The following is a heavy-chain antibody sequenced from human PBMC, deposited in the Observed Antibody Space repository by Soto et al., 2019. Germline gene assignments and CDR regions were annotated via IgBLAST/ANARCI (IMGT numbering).Heavy chain of an antibody. Sequence: QITLKESGPTLVKPTQTLTLTCTFSGFSLSTSGVGVCWIRQPPGKALEWLALIYWDDDKRYSPSLKSRLTITKDTYKNPVVLTMTNMDPVDTATYYCAHRDIAVAGTGFDYWGQGTLVTVSS. V-gene: IGHV2-5*02. J-gene: IGHJ4*02. CDR1: GFSLSTSGVG. D-gene: IGHD6-19*01. CDR2: IYWDDDK. CDR3: AHRDIAVAGTGFDY.